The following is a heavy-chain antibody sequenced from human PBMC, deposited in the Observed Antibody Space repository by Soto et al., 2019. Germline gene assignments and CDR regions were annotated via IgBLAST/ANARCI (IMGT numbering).Heavy chain of an antibody. CDR2: INPDNVQT. CDR3: ARALLARLKHFDN. D-gene: IGHD2-15*01. CDR1: GYTFNYFA. V-gene: IGHV1-3*01. J-gene: IGHJ4*02. Sequence: QVQLVQSGAEVKKPGASVNVSCRASGYTFNYFAIHWLRQAPGQSLEWLGWINPDNVQTKYSQRLQGRVTITSDTSATTAYLAPSSLKSEDTAVFYCARALLARLKHFDNWGQGNLVSVSS.